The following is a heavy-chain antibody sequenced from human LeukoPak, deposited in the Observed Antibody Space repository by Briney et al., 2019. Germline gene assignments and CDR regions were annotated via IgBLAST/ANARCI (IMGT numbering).Heavy chain of an antibody. CDR1: GYSFTSYW. CDR3: ARHGCSSTSCSHSYYYYYMDV. CDR2: IYPGDSDT. Sequence: GESLKISCKGSGYSFTSYWIGWVRQMPGKGLEWMGIIYPGDSDTRYSPSFQGQVTISADKSISTAYLQWSSLKASDTAMYYCARHGCSSTSCSHSYYYYYMDVWGKGTTVTVSS. J-gene: IGHJ6*03. V-gene: IGHV5-51*01. D-gene: IGHD2-2*01.